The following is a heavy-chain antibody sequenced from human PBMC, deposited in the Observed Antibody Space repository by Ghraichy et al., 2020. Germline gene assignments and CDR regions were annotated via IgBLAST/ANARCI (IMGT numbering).Heavy chain of an antibody. Sequence: ASVKVSCKASGYTFTSYYMHWVRQAPGQGLEWMGIINPSGGSTSYAQKFQGRVTMTRDTSTSTVYMELSSLRSEDTAVYYCARGYCSSTSCYRGNVDYWGQGTLVTVSS. CDR1: GYTFTSYY. V-gene: IGHV1-46*01. D-gene: IGHD2-2*02. CDR3: ARGYCSSTSCYRGNVDY. CDR2: INPSGGST. J-gene: IGHJ4*02.